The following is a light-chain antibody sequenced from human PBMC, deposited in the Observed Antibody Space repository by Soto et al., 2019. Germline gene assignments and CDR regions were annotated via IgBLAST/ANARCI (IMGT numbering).Light chain of an antibody. CDR2: EGS. V-gene: IGLV2-23*03. CDR1: SSDVGSYNL. J-gene: IGLJ1*01. Sequence: QSALTQPASVSGSPGQSITISCTGTSSDVGSYNLVSWYQQHPGKAPKLMIYEGSKRPSGVSNRFSGSKSGNTASLTISGLQAEDEADYYCCSYAGSSTFLYVFGTRTKVP. CDR3: CSYAGSSTFLYV.